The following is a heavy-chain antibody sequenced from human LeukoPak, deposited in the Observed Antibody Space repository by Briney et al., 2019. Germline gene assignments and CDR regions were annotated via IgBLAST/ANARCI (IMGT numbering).Heavy chain of an antibody. Sequence: GGSLRLSCAACGFTFSSYAMSGVRQARGEGVEGGSFISVCGETPSSAPPVKGRFTISRDNSKNTLYLQMNSLRAEDTAVYYCAKQLTAGGYYFDYWGQGTLVTVSS. D-gene: IGHD6-13*01. CDR3: AKQLTAGGYYFDY. CDR2: ISVCGETP. J-gene: IGHJ4*02. CDR1: GFTFSSYA. V-gene: IGHV3-23*01.